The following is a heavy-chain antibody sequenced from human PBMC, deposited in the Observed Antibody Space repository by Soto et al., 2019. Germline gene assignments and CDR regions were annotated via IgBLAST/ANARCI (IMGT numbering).Heavy chain of an antibody. CDR2: ISSSGSTI. CDR1: GFTFSSYE. V-gene: IGHV3-48*03. D-gene: IGHD1-26*01. CDR3: ATPFRAGVGATSQGGN. J-gene: IGHJ4*02. Sequence: GGSLRLSCAASGFTFSSYEMNWVRQAPGKGLEWVSYISSSGSTIYYADSGKGRFTISRDNAKNSLYLQMNSLRAEDTAVYYCATPFRAGVGATSQGGNWGQGILVTVSS.